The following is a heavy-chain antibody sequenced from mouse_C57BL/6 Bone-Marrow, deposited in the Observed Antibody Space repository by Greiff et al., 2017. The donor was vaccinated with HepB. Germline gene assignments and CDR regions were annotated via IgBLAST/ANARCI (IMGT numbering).Heavy chain of an antibody. V-gene: IGHV1-72*01. CDR1: GYTFTSYW. CDR3: ARSNWDLDV. J-gene: IGHJ1*03. Sequence: VQLQQPGAELVKPGASVKRSCKASGYTFTSYWMHWVKQRPGRGLEWIGRIVPNSGGTKYYEKFESKGTLTVDKPSSTAYMQFSGLTSEDSAVYYCARSNWDLDVWGTGTTVTVSS. CDR2: IVPNSGGT.